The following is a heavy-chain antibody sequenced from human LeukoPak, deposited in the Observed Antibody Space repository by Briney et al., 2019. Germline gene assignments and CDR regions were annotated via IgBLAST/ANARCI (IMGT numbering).Heavy chain of an antibody. CDR3: AGGQYSGSYYPPDAFDI. D-gene: IGHD1-26*01. V-gene: IGHV3-11*01. J-gene: IGHJ3*02. CDR2: ISSSGSTI. CDR1: GFTFSDYY. Sequence: KSGGSLRLSCAASGFTFSDYYMSWIRQAPGKGLEWVSYISSSGSTIYYADSVKGRFTISRDNAKNSLYLQMNSLRAEDTAVYYCAGGQYSGSYYPPDAFDIWGQGTMVTVSS.